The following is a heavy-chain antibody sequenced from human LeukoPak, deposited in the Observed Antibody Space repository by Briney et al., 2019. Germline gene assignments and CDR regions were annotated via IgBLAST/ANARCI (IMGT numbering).Heavy chain of an antibody. Sequence: PGGSLRLSCAASGFTVSSYYMTWVRQAPGKGLEWVSVMYSGGSTYYADSVKGRFTISRDNSKNTLYLQMNSLRVEDTAVYYCAKYGPPFDYWGQGTLVTVSS. V-gene: IGHV3-66*01. CDR1: GFTVSSYY. J-gene: IGHJ4*02. CDR2: MYSGGST. CDR3: AKYGPPFDY. D-gene: IGHD2/OR15-2a*01.